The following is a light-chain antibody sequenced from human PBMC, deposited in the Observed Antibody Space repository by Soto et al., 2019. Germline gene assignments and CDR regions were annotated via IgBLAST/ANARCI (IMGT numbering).Light chain of an antibody. J-gene: IGKJ1*01. CDR2: DVS. CDR3: QQYSTYPWT. CDR1: QSISGR. V-gene: IGKV1-5*01. Sequence: DIHMTQSPSTVSAPSVDIVTITCRASQSISGRLAWYQQKPGKAPKFLIYDVSNLESGVPLRFSGSGSGTEFTLTISSLQPDDFATYYCQQYSTYPWTFGQGTKVDIK.